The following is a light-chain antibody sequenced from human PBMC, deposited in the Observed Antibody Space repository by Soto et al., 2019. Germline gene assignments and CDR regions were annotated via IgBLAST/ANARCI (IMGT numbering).Light chain of an antibody. CDR1: QSVSSSY. CDR3: QHYNNWPPYT. J-gene: IGKJ2*01. CDR2: GAS. V-gene: IGKV3-20*01. Sequence: EIVLTQSPGTLSLSPGERATLSCRASQSVSSSYLAWYQQKPGQAPRLLIYGASSRATGIPDRFSGSGSGTDFTLTISRLEPEDFGVYYCQHYNNWPPYTFGQGTNLEIK.